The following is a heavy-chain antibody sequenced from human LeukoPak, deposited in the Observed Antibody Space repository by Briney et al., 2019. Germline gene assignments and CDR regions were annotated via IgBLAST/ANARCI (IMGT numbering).Heavy chain of an antibody. CDR2: IYSGGST. V-gene: IGHV3-66*02. D-gene: IGHD6-13*01. J-gene: IGHJ3*02. CDR1: GLTVSGNY. Sequence: GGSPRLSCAASGLTVSGNYMTWVRLAPGKGLEWVSVIYSGGSTYYADSVKGRFTISRDSSKNTLYLQMNSLRPEDTAVYYCARDPYTSSWYWAFDIWGQGTMVTVSS. CDR3: ARDPYTSSWYWAFDI.